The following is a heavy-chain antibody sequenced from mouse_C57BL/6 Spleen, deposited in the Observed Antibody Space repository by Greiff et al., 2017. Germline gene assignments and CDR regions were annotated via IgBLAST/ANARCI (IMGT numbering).Heavy chain of an antibody. CDR1: GYTFTSYG. V-gene: IGHV1-81*01. CDR2: IYPRSGNT. CDR3: ALRSISVQEADYDGGDYYAMDY. D-gene: IGHD2-4*01. J-gene: IGHJ4*01. Sequence: QVQLQQSGAELARPGASVKLSCKASGYTFTSYGISWVKQRTGQGLEWIGEIYPRSGNTYYNEKFKGKATLTADKSSSTAYMELRSLTSEDSAVYFGALRSISVQEADYDGGDYYAMDYWGQGTSVTVSS.